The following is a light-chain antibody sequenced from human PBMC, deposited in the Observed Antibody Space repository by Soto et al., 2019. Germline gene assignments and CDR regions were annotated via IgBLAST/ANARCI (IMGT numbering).Light chain of an antibody. J-gene: IGKJ5*01. CDR3: QQSYSTPV. CDR2: AAS. Sequence: DIQITQSPSSLSASVGDRVTITCRASQSISSYLNWYQQKPGKAPKLLIYAASSLQSGVPSRFSGSGSGTDFTLTISSLQPEDFATYYCQQSYSTPVFGQGTLLEIK. CDR1: QSISSY. V-gene: IGKV1-39*01.